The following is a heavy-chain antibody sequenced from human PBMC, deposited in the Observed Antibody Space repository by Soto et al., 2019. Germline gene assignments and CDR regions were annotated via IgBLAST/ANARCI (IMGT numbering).Heavy chain of an antibody. CDR1: GYTFTSYG. D-gene: IGHD6-19*01. V-gene: IGHV1-18*04. Sequence: ASVKVSCKASGYTFTSYGISWARQAPGQGLEWMGWISADNGNTNYAQKLQGRVTMTTDTSTSPAYMELMSLRSDDTAVYYCARDLAPIDPGTAVAGYNWFDPGGQGTLVTVSS. CDR2: ISADNGNT. J-gene: IGHJ5*02. CDR3: ARDLAPIDPGTAVAGYNWFDP.